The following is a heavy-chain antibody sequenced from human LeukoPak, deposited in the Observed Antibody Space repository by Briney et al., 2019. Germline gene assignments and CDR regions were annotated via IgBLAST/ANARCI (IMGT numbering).Heavy chain of an antibody. J-gene: IGHJ4*02. CDR3: ARHKGRHFDY. Sequence: SETLSLTRTVSGGSISSYYWSWIRQPPGKGLEWIGYIYYSGSTNYNPSLKSRVTISVDTSKNQFSLKLSSVTAADTAVYYCARHKGRHFDYWGQGTLVTVSS. CDR1: GGSISSYY. V-gene: IGHV4-59*08. CDR2: IYYSGST.